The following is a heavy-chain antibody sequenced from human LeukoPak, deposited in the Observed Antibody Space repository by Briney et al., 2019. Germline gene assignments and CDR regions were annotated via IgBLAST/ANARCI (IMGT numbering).Heavy chain of an antibody. CDR2: IYYSGST. J-gene: IGHJ4*02. CDR3: ARKTVVTARGAFDY. V-gene: IGHV4-39*07. CDR1: GGSISSSSYY. D-gene: IGHD2-21*02. Sequence: SETLSLTCTVSGGSISSSSYYWGWIRQPPGKGLEWIGSIYYSGSTYYNPSLKSRVTISVDTSKNQFSLKLSSVTAAGTAVYYCARKTVVTARGAFDYWGQGTLVTVSS.